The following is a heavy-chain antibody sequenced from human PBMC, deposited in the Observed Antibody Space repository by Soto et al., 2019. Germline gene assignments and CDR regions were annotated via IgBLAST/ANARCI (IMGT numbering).Heavy chain of an antibody. CDR3: ARCGTMSTFYYDYIDV. J-gene: IGHJ6*03. Sequence: SETLSLTCTVSGGAITNYYWSWIRQPPGKGLEWIGYIYETGSTNYNPSLKSRVTISGDMSKRQFSLKLSSVTAADTAVYYCARCGTMSTFYYDYIDVWGKGTTVTVSS. CDR1: GGAITNYY. V-gene: IGHV4-59*08. CDR2: IYETGST. D-gene: IGHD2-15*01.